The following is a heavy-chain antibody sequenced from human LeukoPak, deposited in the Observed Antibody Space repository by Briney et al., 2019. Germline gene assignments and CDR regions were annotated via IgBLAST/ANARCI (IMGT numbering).Heavy chain of an antibody. Sequence: PGGSLRLSCAASGFSFHNAWMNWIRQAPGKGLEWVGRIKSKTDGGTTDYAAPMKGRFTISRDDSKNTLYLQMNSLKTDDTAVYYCIRQVELVDYWGQGTLVTVSS. V-gene: IGHV3-15*07. CDR3: IRQVELVDY. CDR2: IKSKTDGGTT. CDR1: GFSFHNAW. D-gene: IGHD1-1*01. J-gene: IGHJ4*02.